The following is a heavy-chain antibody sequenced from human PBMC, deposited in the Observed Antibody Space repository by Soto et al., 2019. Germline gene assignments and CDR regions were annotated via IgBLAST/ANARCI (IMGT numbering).Heavy chain of an antibody. V-gene: IGHV3-23*01. CDR1: GFTFRSYA. D-gene: IGHD2-2*01. CDR3: AKIGQSSWVNMEV. CDR2: ISGSADST. J-gene: IGHJ6*02. Sequence: EVQMLESGGGLVQPGGSLRLSCAASGFTFRSYATNWVRQAPGKGLEWVSTISGSADSTYYADSVKGRFTISRDNSKNTLSLQMNSLRAEDTAVYYCAKIGQSSWVNMEVWGQGTTVIVSS.